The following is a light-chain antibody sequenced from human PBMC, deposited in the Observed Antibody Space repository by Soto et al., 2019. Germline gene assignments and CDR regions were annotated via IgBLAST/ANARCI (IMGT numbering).Light chain of an antibody. J-gene: IGKJ1*01. CDR3: QQYNNWPRT. Sequence: EIVLTQSPGTLSLSPGGRATLSCRASQSVSGSYLAWYQQKPGQAPRLLIYGASSRATGIPDRFSGRGSGTEFTLTISSLQSEDFAVYYCQQYNNWPRTFGQGTKVDIK. CDR2: GAS. V-gene: IGKV3-20*01. CDR1: QSVSGSY.